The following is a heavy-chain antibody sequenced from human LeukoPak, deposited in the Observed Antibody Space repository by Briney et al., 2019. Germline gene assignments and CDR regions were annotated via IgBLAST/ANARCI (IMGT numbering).Heavy chain of an antibody. J-gene: IGHJ4*02. V-gene: IGHV4-59*01. CDR2: IYYSGST. CDR1: GGSISSYY. D-gene: IGHD4-17*01. Sequence: SETLSLTCTVSGGSISSYYWSWIWQPPGKGLEWIGYIYYSGSTNYNPSLKSRVTISVDTSKNQFSLKLSSVTAADTAVYYCARVGDYGDYWGQGTLVTVSS. CDR3: ARVGDYGDY.